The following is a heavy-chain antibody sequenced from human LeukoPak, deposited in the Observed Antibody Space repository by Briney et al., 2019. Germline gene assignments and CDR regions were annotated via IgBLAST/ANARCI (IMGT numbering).Heavy chain of an antibody. Sequence: PGGSLRLSCAASGFTFSSYSMNWVRQAPGKGLEWVSLISWDGGSTYYADSVKGRFTISRDNSKNSLYLQMNSLRAEDTALYYCAKDITKKTYYDILTGYYPGLNYFDYWGQGTLVTVSS. CDR1: GFTFSSYS. D-gene: IGHD3-9*01. V-gene: IGHV3-43D*03. CDR2: ISWDGGST. J-gene: IGHJ4*02. CDR3: AKDITKKTYYDILTGYYPGLNYFDY.